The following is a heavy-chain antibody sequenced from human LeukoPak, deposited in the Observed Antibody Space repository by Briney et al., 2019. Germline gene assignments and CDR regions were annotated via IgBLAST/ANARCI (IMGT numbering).Heavy chain of an antibody. CDR2: ISTSSSYI. J-gene: IGHJ2*01. V-gene: IGHV3-21*01. Sequence: PGGSLRLSCAASGFTFSRYSMNWVRQAPGKGLEWVSSISTSSSYIYYADSVKGRFTISRDNAKNSLYLQMNSLRAEDTAVYYCAREERDGYNYYWYFDLWGRGTLVTVSS. CDR1: GFTFSRYS. D-gene: IGHD5-24*01. CDR3: AREERDGYNYYWYFDL.